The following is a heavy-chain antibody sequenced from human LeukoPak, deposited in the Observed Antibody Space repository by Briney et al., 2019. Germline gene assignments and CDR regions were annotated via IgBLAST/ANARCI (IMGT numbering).Heavy chain of an antibody. D-gene: IGHD3-22*01. Sequence: PGGSLRLSCVASGFSFSDHWMNWFRQAPGKGLEWVATIKKDGSEQYYVDSMKGRFTISRDNSKNTLYLQMNSLRAEDTAVYYCAKDYYDSSGYYYEVYFDYWGQGTLVTVSS. CDR3: AKDYYDSSGYYYEVYFDY. V-gene: IGHV3-7*03. J-gene: IGHJ4*02. CDR2: IKKDGSEQ. CDR1: GFSFSDHW.